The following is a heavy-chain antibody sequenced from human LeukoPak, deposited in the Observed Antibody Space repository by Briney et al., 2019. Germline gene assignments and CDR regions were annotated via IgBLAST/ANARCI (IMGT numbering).Heavy chain of an antibody. V-gene: IGHV5-51*01. CDR3: ARAGLAVTLTPFDY. CDR1: GYRFTNYW. J-gene: IGHJ4*02. CDR2: IYPGDSDT. D-gene: IGHD6-19*01. Sequence: GESLKISCKGSGYRFTNYWIGWVRQMPGKGLEWMGIIYPGDSDTRYSPSFQGQVTISADKSINTAYLQWSSLKASDTAMYYCARAGLAVTLTPFDYWGQGTLVTVSS.